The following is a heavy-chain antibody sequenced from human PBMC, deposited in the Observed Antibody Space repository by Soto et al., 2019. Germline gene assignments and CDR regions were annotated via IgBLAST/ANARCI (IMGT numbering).Heavy chain of an antibody. V-gene: IGHV3-15*07. J-gene: IGHJ4*02. Sequence: EVQLVASGGGLVKPGGSLRLSCAASGFTFSNVWMNWVRQAPGKGLEWVGRIKSKTDGGTTDYAAPVKGRFTISRDDSKTTLYLQMNSLKTEHTAVYYCTPLALKYSSGWYEFSDWGQGTLVTVSS. D-gene: IGHD6-19*01. CDR3: TPLALKYSSGWYEFSD. CDR1: GFTFSNVW. CDR2: IKSKTDGGTT.